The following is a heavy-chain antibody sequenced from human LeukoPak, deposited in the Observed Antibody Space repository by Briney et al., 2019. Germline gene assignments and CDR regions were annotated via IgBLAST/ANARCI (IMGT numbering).Heavy chain of an antibody. CDR3: ARDKDWGWDP. J-gene: IGHJ5*02. CDR2: IKLDGSEK. V-gene: IGHV3-7*01. CDR1: GFTFSSYW. Sequence: PGGSLRLSCAASGFTFSSYWMSWVRQTPGKGLEWVANIKLDGSEKHCVDSVKGRFTISRDNAKNSLYLQMNSLRAEDTAVYYCARDKDWGWDPWGPGTLVTVSS. D-gene: IGHD7-27*01.